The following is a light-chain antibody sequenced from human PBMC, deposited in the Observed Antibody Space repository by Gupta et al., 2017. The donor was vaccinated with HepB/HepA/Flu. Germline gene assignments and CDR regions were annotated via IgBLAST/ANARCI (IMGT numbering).Light chain of an antibody. V-gene: IGKV1-27*01. CDR2: GVS. CDR1: QGIVTG. J-gene: IGKJ1*01. Sequence: DIQMTKSLLSLSASVGDRVTMACRESQGIVTGLAWYQQKPGKVPKLLIYGVSTLQSGVPSRFSGSGFGTDFTLTISRLQPEDVANYYCQKYNSVPRTFGQGTKVEIK. CDR3: QKYNSVPRT.